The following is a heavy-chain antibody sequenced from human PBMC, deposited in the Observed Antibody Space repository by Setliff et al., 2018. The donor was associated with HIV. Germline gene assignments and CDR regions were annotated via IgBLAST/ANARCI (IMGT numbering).Heavy chain of an antibody. CDR1: GFTFSSYW. CDR3: ARVFGPHDGYVDY. CDR2: IKQDGSEK. D-gene: IGHD2-8*01. V-gene: IGHV3-7*01. Sequence: GGSLRLSCAASGFTFSSYWMSWVRQAPGKGLEWVANIKQDGSEKYYADSVKGRFTISRDNSKNTLYLQINSLRAEDTAVYYCARVFGPHDGYVDYWGQGTLVTVSS. J-gene: IGHJ4*02.